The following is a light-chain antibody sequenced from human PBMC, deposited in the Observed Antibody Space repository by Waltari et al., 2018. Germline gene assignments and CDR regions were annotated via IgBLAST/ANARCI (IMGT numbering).Light chain of an antibody. CDR3: KQNDNVVLLA. CDR1: QHIGNY. V-gene: IGKV1-33*01. Sequence: IQLTQSPPPLSASVGDRVTIPCQASQHIGNYLNWFQQRPGKAPNLLIYGTSNMETGVPSRFSGSGYGKLYTVTINDLQAEDVATYYCKQNDNVVLLAFGGGTKVNI. CDR2: GTS. J-gene: IGKJ4*01.